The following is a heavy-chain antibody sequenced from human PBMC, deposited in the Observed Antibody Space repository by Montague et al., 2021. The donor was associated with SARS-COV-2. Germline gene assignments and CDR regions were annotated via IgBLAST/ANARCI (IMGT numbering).Heavy chain of an antibody. CDR3: ARESRLKYLEWSGSRYDYYGMDV. D-gene: IGHD3-3*01. Sequence: SETLSLTCTVSGGSIGAYYWSWIRQPPGKGPDWIAYISSSGTTNYNPSLKSRITASVDTSRNQLSLKLSSVTAADSAVYYCARESRLKYLEWSGSRYDYYGMDVWGQGTTVTVSS. CDR2: ISSSGTT. J-gene: IGHJ6*02. CDR1: GGSIGAYY. V-gene: IGHV4-59*01.